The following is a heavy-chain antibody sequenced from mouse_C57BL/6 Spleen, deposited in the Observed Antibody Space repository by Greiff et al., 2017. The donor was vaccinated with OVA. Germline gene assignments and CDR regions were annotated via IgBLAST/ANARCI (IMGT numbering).Heavy chain of an antibody. CDR2: IYPGDGDT. CDR1: GYAFSSSW. V-gene: IGHV1-82*01. Sequence: QVQLQQSGPELVKPGASVKISCKASGYAFSSSWMNWVKQRPGKGLEWIGRIYPGDGDTNYNGKFKGKATLTADKSSSTAYMQLSSLTSEDSSVYFGARGYGYDSAWFAYWGQGTLVTVSA. D-gene: IGHD2-2*01. CDR3: ARGYGYDSAWFAY. J-gene: IGHJ3*01.